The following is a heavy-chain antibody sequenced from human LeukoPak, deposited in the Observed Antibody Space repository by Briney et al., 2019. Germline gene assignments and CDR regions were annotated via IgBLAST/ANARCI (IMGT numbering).Heavy chain of an antibody. J-gene: IGHJ5*02. V-gene: IGHV1-8*03. CDR1: GYTFTSYD. CDR2: MNPNSGNT. D-gene: IGHD3-3*01. CDR3: ARGSTIFGVRPNWSDP. Sequence: ASVKVSCKASGYTFTSYDINWVRQATGQGLEWMGWMNPNSGNTGYAQKFQGRVTITRNTSISTAYMELSSLRSEDTAVYYCARGSTIFGVRPNWSDPWGQGTLGTVSS.